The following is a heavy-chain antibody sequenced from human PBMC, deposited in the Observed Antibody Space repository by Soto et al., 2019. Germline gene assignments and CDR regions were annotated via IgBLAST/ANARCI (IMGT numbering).Heavy chain of an antibody. Sequence: QVHLVQSGAEVKKPGASVKVSCKTSGYTFTNFDLRWVRQAPGQGLEWMGWISAYNGNTNYAQNFQGRVTMTTDTSTSTAYMELRSLRSDDTAVYYCARGGTPLEYWGQGTLVTVSS. CDR2: ISAYNGNT. J-gene: IGHJ4*02. CDR1: GYTFTNFD. CDR3: ARGGTPLEY. V-gene: IGHV1-18*01. D-gene: IGHD3-16*01.